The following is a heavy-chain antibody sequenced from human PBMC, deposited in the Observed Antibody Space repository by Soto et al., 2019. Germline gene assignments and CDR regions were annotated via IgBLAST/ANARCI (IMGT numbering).Heavy chain of an antibody. CDR3: ARGWQYSSSSYDY. J-gene: IGHJ4*02. V-gene: IGHV1-69*01. D-gene: IGHD6-6*01. CDR1: GGTFSSYA. Sequence: QVQLVQSGAEVKKPGSSVKVSCKASGGTFSSYAISWVRQAPGQGLARMGGIIPIFGTANYAQKFQGRVTITADESTSTAYMELSSLRSEDPAVYYCARGWQYSSSSYDYWGQGTLVNVSS. CDR2: IIPIFGTA.